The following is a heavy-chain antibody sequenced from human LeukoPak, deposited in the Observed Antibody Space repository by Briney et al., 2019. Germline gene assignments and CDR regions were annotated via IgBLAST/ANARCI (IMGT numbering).Heavy chain of an antibody. Sequence: ASVKVSCKASGYTFTGYYMHWVRQAPGQGLEWMGWINPNSGGTNYAQKFQGRVTMTRDTSISTVYMELSRLRSDDTAVYYCARDHNVLLWFGELGEYFQHWGQGTLVTVSS. CDR1: GYTFTGYY. D-gene: IGHD3-10*01. CDR2: INPNSGGT. V-gene: IGHV1-2*02. J-gene: IGHJ1*01. CDR3: ARDHNVLLWFGELGEYFQH.